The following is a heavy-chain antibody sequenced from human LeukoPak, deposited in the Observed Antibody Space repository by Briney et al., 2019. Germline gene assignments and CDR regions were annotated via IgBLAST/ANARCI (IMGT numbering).Heavy chain of an antibody. Sequence: SETLSLTCTVSGGSISSYYWSWIRQPPGKGLEWVGYIYYSGSTNYNPSLKSGVTISVDTSKNQFSLKLSSVTAADTAVYYCARHGEVAYSSSGGNWFDPWGQGTLVTVSS. D-gene: IGHD6-13*01. CDR2: IYYSGST. CDR1: GGSISSYY. J-gene: IGHJ5*02. CDR3: ARHGEVAYSSSGGNWFDP. V-gene: IGHV4-59*08.